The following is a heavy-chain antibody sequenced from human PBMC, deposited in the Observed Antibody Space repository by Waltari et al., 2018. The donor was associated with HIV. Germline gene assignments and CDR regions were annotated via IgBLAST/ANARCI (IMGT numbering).Heavy chain of an antibody. CDR3: ARGLGDYYDSSGYYYFDY. D-gene: IGHD3-22*01. Sequence: QVQLQESGPGLVKPSETLSLTCAVSGYPISSGYYWGWIRQPPGTGLEGIGSIYHSGSTYYNPSLKSRVTISVDTSKNQFSLKLSSVTAADTAVYYCARGLGDYYDSSGYYYFDYWGQGTLVTVSS. J-gene: IGHJ4*02. CDR2: IYHSGST. CDR1: GYPISSGYY. V-gene: IGHV4-38-2*01.